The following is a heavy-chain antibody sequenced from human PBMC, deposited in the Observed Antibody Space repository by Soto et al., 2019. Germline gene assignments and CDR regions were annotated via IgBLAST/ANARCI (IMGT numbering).Heavy chain of an antibody. Sequence: GESLKISCKGSGYSFTSYWIGWVRQMPGKGLEWMGIIYPGDSDTRYSPSFQGQVTISADKSISTAYLQWSSLKASDTAMYYCAILVGFPYYYCCMVVWCQGTLVTVFS. J-gene: IGHJ6*02. CDR3: AILVGFPYYYCCMVV. V-gene: IGHV5-51*01. CDR1: GYSFTSYW. CDR2: IYPGDSDT. D-gene: IGHD2-21*01.